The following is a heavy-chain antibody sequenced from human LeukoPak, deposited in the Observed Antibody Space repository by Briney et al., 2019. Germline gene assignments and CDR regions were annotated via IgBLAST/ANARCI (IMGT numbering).Heavy chain of an antibody. Sequence: SGTLSLTCAVSGGSISSSNWWSWVRQPPGKGLEWIGEIYHSGSTNYNPSLKSRVTISVDRSKNQFSLKLSSVTAADTAVYYCARVYGVVVPAAKGYFDYWGQGTLVTVSS. J-gene: IGHJ4*02. CDR3: ARVYGVVVPAAKGYFDY. CDR2: IYHSGST. V-gene: IGHV4-4*02. D-gene: IGHD2-2*01. CDR1: GGSISSSNW.